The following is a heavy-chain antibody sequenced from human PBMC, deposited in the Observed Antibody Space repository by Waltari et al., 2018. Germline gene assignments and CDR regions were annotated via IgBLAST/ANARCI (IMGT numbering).Heavy chain of an antibody. CDR3: ARNFIMITFGGVIVPFDY. D-gene: IGHD3-16*02. V-gene: IGHV4-34*01. J-gene: IGHJ4*02. CDR1: GGSFSGYY. Sequence: QVQLQQWGAGLLKPSETLSLTCAVYGGSFSGYYWSWIRQPPGKGLEWIGEINHRGSTNYNPSLRGRVTISVDTSKNQFSLKLSSVTAADTAVYYCARNFIMITFGGVIVPFDYWGQGTLVTVSS. CDR2: INHRGST.